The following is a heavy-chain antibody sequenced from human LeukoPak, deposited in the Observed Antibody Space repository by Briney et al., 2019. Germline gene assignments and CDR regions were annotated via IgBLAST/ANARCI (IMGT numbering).Heavy chain of an antibody. V-gene: IGHV4-38-2*02. J-gene: IGHJ6*04. D-gene: IGHD3-9*01. Sequence: SETLSLTCTVSGYSISSGYYWGWIRQPPGKGLEWIGSIYHTGSTYYNPSLKSRVTISVDTSKNQFSLKLSSVTAADTAVYYCARGPPTTYDILTPRMDVWGKGTTVTVSS. CDR3: ARGPPTTYDILTPRMDV. CDR2: IYHTGST. CDR1: GYSISSGYY.